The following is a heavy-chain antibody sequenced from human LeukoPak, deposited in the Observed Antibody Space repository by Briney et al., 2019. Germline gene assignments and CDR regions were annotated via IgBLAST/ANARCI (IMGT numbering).Heavy chain of an antibody. Sequence: PSETLSLTCTVSGGSISSYYWSWIRQPPGKGLEWIGYIYYSGSTNYNPSLKSRVTISVDTSKNQFSLKLSSVTAADTAVYYCARGVRVTTRWGNWFDPWGQGTLVTVSS. V-gene: IGHV4-59*01. D-gene: IGHD4-11*01. J-gene: IGHJ5*02. CDR3: ARGVRVTTRWGNWFDP. CDR1: GGSISSYY. CDR2: IYYSGST.